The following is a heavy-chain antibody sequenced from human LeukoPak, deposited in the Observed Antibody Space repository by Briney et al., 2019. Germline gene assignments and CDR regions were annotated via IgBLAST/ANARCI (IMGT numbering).Heavy chain of an antibody. CDR1: GFTFSSYG. D-gene: IGHD5-24*01. CDR2: IWYDGSNK. V-gene: IGHV3-33*06. CDR3: AKSREGYNYAYYYMDV. J-gene: IGHJ6*03. Sequence: PGRSLRLSCAASGFTFSSYGMHWVRQAPGKGLEWVAVIWYDGSNKYYADSVKGRFTISRDNSKNTLYLQMNSLRAEDTAVYYCAKSREGYNYAYYYMDVWGKGTTVTVSS.